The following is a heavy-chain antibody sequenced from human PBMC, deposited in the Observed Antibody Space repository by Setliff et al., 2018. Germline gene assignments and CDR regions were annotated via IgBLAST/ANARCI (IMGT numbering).Heavy chain of an antibody. J-gene: IGHJ4*02. V-gene: IGHV4-30-4*01. CDR2: ISHGVST. CDR1: GASVTSFDYY. CDR3: ARTYCTTTSCFYFHY. D-gene: IGHD2-2*01. Sequence: NPSETLSLTCTVSGASVTSFDYYWSWIRRPPGKGLEYIGHISHGVSTSYSPSLKSRLSISADTSKNQFSLKLTSVTAADTAVYYCARTYCTTTSCFYFHYWGQGTVVTVSS.